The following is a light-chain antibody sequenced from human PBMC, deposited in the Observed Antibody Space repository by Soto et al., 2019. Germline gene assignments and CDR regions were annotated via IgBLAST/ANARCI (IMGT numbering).Light chain of an antibody. V-gene: IGLV2-8*01. CDR3: GSFTTSRIWV. Sequence: QSVLTQPPSASGSPGQSVTISCTGAGTDVGQYNYVSWYQQHPGKAPKLLIHHVSRRPSGVPARFSGSKSGNTASLTVSGLQTEDEADYFCGSFTTSRIWVFGGGTKVTVL. CDR2: HVS. CDR1: GTDVGQYNY. J-gene: IGLJ3*02.